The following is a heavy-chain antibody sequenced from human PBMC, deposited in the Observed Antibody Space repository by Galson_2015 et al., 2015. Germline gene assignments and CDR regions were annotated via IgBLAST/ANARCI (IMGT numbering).Heavy chain of an antibody. CDR2: ISGSGGST. CDR1: GFTFSSYA. Sequence: SLRLSCAASGFTFSSYAMSWVRQAPGKGLEWVSAISGSGGSTYYADSVKGRFTISRDNSKNTLYLQMNSLRAEDTAVYYCAKFPTPTIVGGAFDFWGQGTMVTVSS. J-gene: IGHJ3*01. D-gene: IGHD1-26*01. V-gene: IGHV3-23*01. CDR3: AKFPTPTIVGGAFDF.